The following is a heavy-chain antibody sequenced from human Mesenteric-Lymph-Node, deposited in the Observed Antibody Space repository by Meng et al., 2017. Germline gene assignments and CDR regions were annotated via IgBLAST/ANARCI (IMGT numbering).Heavy chain of an antibody. Sequence: ASVKVSCKASGYTFTSYGISWVRQAPGQGLEWVGRVHPNRAGISYAQKFQGRVTVTRDTSINTSYMELSSLGSDDTAVYYCARGTIFGVVIPFDYWGQGTLVTVSS. D-gene: IGHD3-3*01. CDR2: VHPNRAGI. CDR3: ARGTIFGVVIPFDY. CDR1: GYTFTSYG. V-gene: IGHV1-2*06. J-gene: IGHJ4*02.